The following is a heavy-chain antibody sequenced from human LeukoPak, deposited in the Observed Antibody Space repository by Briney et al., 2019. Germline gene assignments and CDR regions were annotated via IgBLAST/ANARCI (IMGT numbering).Heavy chain of an antibody. J-gene: IGHJ4*02. D-gene: IGHD3-3*01. CDR3: VRDFRFLDDY. CDR2: IKQDGSEK. Sequence: GGSLRLSCAASGFTFSTYWMTWVRQAPGKGLEWVANIKQDGSEKYYVDSVKGRFTISRDNAKNSLYLQMNSLRAEDTAMYYCVRDFRFLDDYWGQGTLVTVSS. V-gene: IGHV3-7*01. CDR1: GFTFSTYW.